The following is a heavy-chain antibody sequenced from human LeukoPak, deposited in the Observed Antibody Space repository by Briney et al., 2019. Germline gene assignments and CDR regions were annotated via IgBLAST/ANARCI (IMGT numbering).Heavy chain of an antibody. D-gene: IGHD1-26*01. J-gene: IGHJ4*02. Sequence: GGSLRLSCAASGFTFSSYAMSWVRQAPGKGLEWVSAISDSGGSTYYADSVKDRFTISRDDSKNTLYIQMNSLRTEDTAVYYCAKALNEKSWAFDYWGQGTLVTVSS. V-gene: IGHV3-23*01. CDR2: ISDSGGST. CDR3: AKALNEKSWAFDY. CDR1: GFTFSSYA.